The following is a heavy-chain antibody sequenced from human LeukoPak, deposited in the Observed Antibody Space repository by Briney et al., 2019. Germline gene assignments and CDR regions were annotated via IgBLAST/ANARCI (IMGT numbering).Heavy chain of an antibody. CDR3: ARQSFTSISCYDY. CDR2: IYPGDSDT. CDR1: GYSFTSYW. D-gene: IGHD2-2*01. Sequence: GESLKISCTGSGYSFTSYWIGWVRQLPGKGLEWMGIIYPGDSDTRYSPSFQGQVTISADKSINTACLQWSSLKASDTALYYCARQSFTSISCYDYWGQGTLVTVSS. J-gene: IGHJ4*02. V-gene: IGHV5-51*01.